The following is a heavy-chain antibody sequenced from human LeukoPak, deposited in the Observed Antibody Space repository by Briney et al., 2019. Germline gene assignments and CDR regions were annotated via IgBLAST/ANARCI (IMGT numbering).Heavy chain of an antibody. D-gene: IGHD2-21*02. Sequence: GGSLRLSCAASGFTVSDVWMTWVRQAPGKGLEWVSAISGSGGSTYYADSVKGRFTISRDNSKNTLYLQMNSLRAEDTAVYYCAKVIVVVTAKYYFDYWGQGTLVTVSS. CDR3: AKVIVVVTAKYYFDY. CDR1: GFTVSDVW. CDR2: ISGSGGST. J-gene: IGHJ4*02. V-gene: IGHV3-23*01.